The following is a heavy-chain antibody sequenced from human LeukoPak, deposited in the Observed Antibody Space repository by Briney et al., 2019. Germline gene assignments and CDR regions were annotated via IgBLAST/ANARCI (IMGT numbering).Heavy chain of an antibody. Sequence: PGGSLRLSCAASGFTFSSYAMSWVRQAPGKGLEWVSAISGSGGSTYYADSVKGRFTISRDNSKNTLYLQMNSLRAEDTAVYYCAKDRAPRNMIVPSGLDYWGQGTLVTVSS. D-gene: IGHD3-22*01. CDR2: ISGSGGST. CDR1: GFTFSSYA. V-gene: IGHV3-23*01. CDR3: AKDRAPRNMIVPSGLDY. J-gene: IGHJ4*02.